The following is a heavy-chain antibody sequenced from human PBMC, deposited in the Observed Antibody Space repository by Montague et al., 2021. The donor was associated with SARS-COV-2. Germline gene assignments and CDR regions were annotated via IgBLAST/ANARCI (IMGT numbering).Heavy chain of an antibody. D-gene: IGHD3-9*01. CDR2: IYYSRST. CDR1: GGSISSSSYY. CDR3: ARDGSLRFEILIGPRHYYGGMDV. Sequence: SETLSLTCTVSGGSISSSSYYWGWIRQPPGQGLEWIGSIYYSRSTYYNPSLQSRVTISVDTSQNPFSLKLSSVTAAATAVYYCARDGSLRFEILIGPRHYYGGMDVWGQGTTVTVSS. J-gene: IGHJ6*02. V-gene: IGHV4-39*07.